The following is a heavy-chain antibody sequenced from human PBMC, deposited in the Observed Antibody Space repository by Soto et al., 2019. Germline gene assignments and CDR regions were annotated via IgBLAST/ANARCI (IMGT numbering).Heavy chain of an antibody. J-gene: IGHJ4*02. CDR2: ISGTGDST. CDR1: GFTVSSYA. D-gene: IGHD3-22*01. Sequence: EVQLLESGGGLVQPGGSLRLSCAASGFTVSSYAMSWVRQAPGKGLEWVSAISGTGDSTYYADSVKGRFTISRDNSKNTLYLQINSLRAEDTAVYYCAKDRDSSGYYYRNYWGQGTLVTVSS. V-gene: IGHV3-23*01. CDR3: AKDRDSSGYYYRNY.